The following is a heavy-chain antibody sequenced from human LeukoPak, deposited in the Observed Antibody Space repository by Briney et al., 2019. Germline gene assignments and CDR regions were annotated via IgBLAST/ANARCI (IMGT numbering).Heavy chain of an antibody. V-gene: IGHV1-24*01. J-gene: IGHJ4*02. CDR2: FDPEDGET. D-gene: IGHD6-19*01. CDR1: GYTLTELS. Sequence: ASVKVSCKVSGYTLTELSMHWVRQAPGKGLEWMGGFDPEDGETIYAQKFQGRVTMTEDTSTDTAYMELSSLRSEDTAVYYCATRSGWFLHFDYWGQGTLVTVSS. CDR3: ATRSGWFLHFDY.